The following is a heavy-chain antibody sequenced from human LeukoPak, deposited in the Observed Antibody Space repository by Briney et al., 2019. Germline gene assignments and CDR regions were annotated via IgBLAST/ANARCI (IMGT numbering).Heavy chain of an antibody. CDR1: GYTFTRYY. D-gene: IGHD6-19*01. Sequence: ASVKVSCKASGYTFTRYYMHWVRQAPGQGLEWMGWINPNSGGTNYAQKFQGRVTMTRDTSISTAYMELSRLRSDDTAVYYCARTSSGWYNPNFDYWGQGTLVTVSS. CDR3: ARTSSGWYNPNFDY. J-gene: IGHJ4*02. CDR2: INPNSGGT. V-gene: IGHV1-2*02.